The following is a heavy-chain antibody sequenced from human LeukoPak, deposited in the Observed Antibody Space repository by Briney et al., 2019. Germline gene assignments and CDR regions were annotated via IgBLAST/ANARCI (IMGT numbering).Heavy chain of an antibody. J-gene: IGHJ4*02. CDR2: INPNSGGT. CDR1: GYTFTGYY. Sequence: ASVKVSCTASGYTFTGYYMHWVRQAPGQGLEWMGWINPNSGGTNYAQKFQGRVTMTRDTSISTAYMELSRLRSDDTAVYYCARQGYGGHSQGAADYWGQGTLVTVSS. CDR3: ARQGYGGHSQGAADY. D-gene: IGHD4-23*01. V-gene: IGHV1-2*02.